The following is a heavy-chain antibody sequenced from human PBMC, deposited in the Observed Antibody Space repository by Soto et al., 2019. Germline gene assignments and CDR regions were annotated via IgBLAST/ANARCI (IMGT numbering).Heavy chain of an antibody. CDR2: ISGSGGST. V-gene: IGHV3-23*01. Sequence: GGSLRLSCAASGFTFSSYAMSWVRQAPGKGLEWVSAISGSGGSTYYADSVKGRFTISRDNSKNTLYLQMNSLRAEDTAVYYCARDRVTGTSLARYYFDYWGQGTLVTVSS. CDR1: GFTFSSYA. J-gene: IGHJ4*02. CDR3: ARDRVTGTSLARYYFDY. D-gene: IGHD1-20*01.